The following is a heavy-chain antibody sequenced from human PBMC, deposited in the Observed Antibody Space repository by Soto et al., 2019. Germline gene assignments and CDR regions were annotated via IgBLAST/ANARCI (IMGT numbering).Heavy chain of an antibody. Sequence: QVQLQESGPGLVKPSQTLSLTCTVSGGSISSGDYYWKWIRQQPGRGMERMGYIDYSGSSGSTNCNPTVGSTNYNPSLESRLAISIDTSKNQFSLRLSSVTAADTAMYYLVRIDFWPGYWIYWGQGILVTVSS. J-gene: IGHJ4*02. V-gene: IGHV4-31*03. CDR3: VRIDFWPGYWIY. CDR1: GGSISSGDYY. CDR2: IDYSGSSGSTNCNPTVGST. D-gene: IGHD3-3*01.